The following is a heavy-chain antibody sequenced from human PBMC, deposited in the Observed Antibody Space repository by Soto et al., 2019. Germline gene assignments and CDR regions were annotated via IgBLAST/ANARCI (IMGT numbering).Heavy chain of an antibody. J-gene: IGHJ4*02. CDR1: GFTFDDYA. D-gene: IGHD3-10*01. V-gene: IGHV3-9*01. CDR3: AKLGTRTMVRGVDFDY. Sequence: GGSLRLSCAASGFTFDDYAMHWVRQAPGKGLEWVSGISWNSGSIGYADSVKGRFTISRDNAKNSLYLQMNSLRAEDTALYYCAKLGTRTMVRGVDFDYWGQGTLVTVSS. CDR2: ISWNSGSI.